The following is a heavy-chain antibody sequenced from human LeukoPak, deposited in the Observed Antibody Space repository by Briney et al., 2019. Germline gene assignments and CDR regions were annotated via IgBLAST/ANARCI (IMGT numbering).Heavy chain of an antibody. J-gene: IGHJ4*02. D-gene: IGHD3-10*01. CDR2: ISGSGGST. V-gene: IGHV3-23*01. CDR1: GFTFSSYA. CDR3: AKGFWFGELYLDY. Sequence: GGSLRLSSAASGFTFSSYAMSWVRQAPGKGLEWVSAISGSGGSTYYADSVKGRFTISRDNSKNTLYLQMNSLRAEDTAVYYCAKGFWFGELYLDYWGQGTLVTVSS.